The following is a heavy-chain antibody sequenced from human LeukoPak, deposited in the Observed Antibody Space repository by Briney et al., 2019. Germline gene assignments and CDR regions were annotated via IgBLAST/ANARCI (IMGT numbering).Heavy chain of an antibody. CDR1: GFAFSNYG. D-gene: IGHD4-23*01. CDR3: ARQTTVATDC. Sequence: PGGSLRLSCAASGFAFSNYGMHWVRQAPGKGLEWVALIWFDGSNKYYADSVKGRFTISRDNSNNTLYLQMNSLRVEDTALYYCARQTTVATDCWGQGTLVTVSS. CDR2: IWFDGSNK. J-gene: IGHJ4*02. V-gene: IGHV3-33*01.